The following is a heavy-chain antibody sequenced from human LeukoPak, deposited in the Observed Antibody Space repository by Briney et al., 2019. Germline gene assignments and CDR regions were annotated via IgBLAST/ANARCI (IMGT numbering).Heavy chain of an antibody. V-gene: IGHV3-23*01. CDR1: GFSFSTNG. CDR2: ISGSGTT. D-gene: IGHD3-22*01. Sequence: GGSLRLSCAASGFSFSTNGMSWVRQAPGKGLEWVSAISGSGTTYYADSVKGRFTIPRDNSKYTVSLQMNSLRAEDTAVCHCARDPARFGSGYYPENWGPGTQVTVSS. J-gene: IGHJ4*02. CDR3: ARDPARFGSGYYPEN.